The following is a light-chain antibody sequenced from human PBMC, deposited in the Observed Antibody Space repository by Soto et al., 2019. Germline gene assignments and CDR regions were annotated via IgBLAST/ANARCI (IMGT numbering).Light chain of an antibody. CDR3: LQDYNFPWT. CDR2: AAS. V-gene: IGKV1-6*01. Sequence: AIQMTQSPSSLSASLGDRVTITCRASQGIGNDLGWYQQKPGNAPRLLIYAASTLQSGVPSRFSGSGSGTDFTLTISSLRPEDFATYYCLQDYNFPWTFGQGTKVEIK. J-gene: IGKJ1*01. CDR1: QGIGND.